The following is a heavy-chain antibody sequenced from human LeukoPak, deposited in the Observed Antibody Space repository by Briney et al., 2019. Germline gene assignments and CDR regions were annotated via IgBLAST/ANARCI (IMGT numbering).Heavy chain of an antibody. CDR3: AKDSAAAGFDY. CDR1: GLTFSSYA. CDR2: ISGSGGST. Sequence: GGSLRLSWAASGLTFSSYAMSWVRQAPGKGLEWVSTISGSGGSTYYGDSVKGRFTISRDNSKNTLYLQMNSLRAEDTAVYYCAKDSAAAGFDYWGQGTLVTVSS. J-gene: IGHJ4*02. D-gene: IGHD6-13*01. V-gene: IGHV3-23*01.